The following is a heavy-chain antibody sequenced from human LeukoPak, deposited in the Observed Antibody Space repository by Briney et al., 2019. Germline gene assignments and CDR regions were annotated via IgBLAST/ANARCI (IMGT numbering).Heavy chain of an antibody. CDR1: GFTFSSYS. D-gene: IGHD3-3*01. V-gene: IGHV3-21*01. J-gene: IGHJ3*02. Sequence: GGSLRLSCAASGFTFSSYSMNWVHQAPGKGLEWVSSISSSSSYIYYADSVKGRFTISRDNAKNSLYLQMNSLRAEDTAVYYCARDHARSDAFDIWGQGTMVTVSS. CDR2: ISSSSSYI. CDR3: ARDHARSDAFDI.